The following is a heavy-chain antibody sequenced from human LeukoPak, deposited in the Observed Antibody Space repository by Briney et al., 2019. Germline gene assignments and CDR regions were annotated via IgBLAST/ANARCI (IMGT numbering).Heavy chain of an antibody. CDR1: GFTFRSYE. CDR3: ARDPGNYYDSNDFDY. Sequence: GGSLRLSCEGSGFTFRSYEMNWVRQVPGKGLEWVSYISGEGRIIYYADSVQGRFTISRDNAKKTLYLHMYSLRAEDTAVYYCARDPGNYYDSNDFDYWGQGVSVTVSS. CDR2: ISGEGRII. D-gene: IGHD3-22*01. J-gene: IGHJ4*02. V-gene: IGHV3-48*03.